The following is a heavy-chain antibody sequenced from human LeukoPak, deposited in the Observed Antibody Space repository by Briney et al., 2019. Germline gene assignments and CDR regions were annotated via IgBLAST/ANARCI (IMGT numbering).Heavy chain of an antibody. CDR2: IYYSGST. CDR1: GGSISSSSYY. CDR3: ARTRVGYSYPYYYYYMDV. V-gene: IGHV4-39*07. J-gene: IGHJ6*03. Sequence: SETLSLTCTVSGGSISSSSYYCGWIRQPPGKGLEWIGSIYYSGSTYYNPSLKSRVTISVDTSKNQFSLKLSSVTAADTAVYYCARTRVGYSYPYYYYYMDVWGKGTTVTVSS. D-gene: IGHD3-22*01.